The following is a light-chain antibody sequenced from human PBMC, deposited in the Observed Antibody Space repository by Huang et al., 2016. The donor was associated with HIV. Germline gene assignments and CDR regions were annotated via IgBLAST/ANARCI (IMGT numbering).Light chain of an antibody. CDR2: AAS. J-gene: IGKJ4*01. Sequence: IQLTQSPSSLSASVGDRVTISCRASQGISNSFAWYQQRPGTAPKLLIYAASTLQSGFPSRFSGSRSGTYFTLTISSLQPEDSATYYCQQFNSYPLTFGGGTKVEIK. CDR3: QQFNSYPLT. CDR1: QGISNS. V-gene: IGKV1-9*01.